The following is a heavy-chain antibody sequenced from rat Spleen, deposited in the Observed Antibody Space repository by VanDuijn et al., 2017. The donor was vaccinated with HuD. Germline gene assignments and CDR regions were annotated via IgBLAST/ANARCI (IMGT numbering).Heavy chain of an antibody. D-gene: IGHD1-2*01. CDR3: ARHAAAIGLNWFAY. CDR2: ISNDGGTT. V-gene: IGHV5-58*01. CDR1: GFTFSRYW. J-gene: IGHJ3*01. Sequence: EVQLVESGGGLVQPGRSLKLSCVASGFTFSRYWMYWVRQAPGKGLEWVSSISNDGGTTYYPDSVKGRFTISRDNAENTVYLQMNSLRSEDTATYYCARHAAAIGLNWFAYWGQGTLVTVSS.